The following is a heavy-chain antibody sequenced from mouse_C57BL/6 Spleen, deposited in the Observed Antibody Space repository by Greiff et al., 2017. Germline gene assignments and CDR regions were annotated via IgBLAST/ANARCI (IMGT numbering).Heavy chain of an antibody. D-gene: IGHD4-1*01. CDR3: ARSGTRNYFDY. Sequence: QVQLQQPGAELVRPGSSVKLSCKASGYTFTSYWMDWVKQRPGQGLEWIGNIYPSDSETHYNQKFKDKATLTVDKSSSTAYMQLSSLTSEDSAVYYCARSGTRNYFDYWGQGTTHTVSS. V-gene: IGHV1-61*01. CDR2: IYPSDSET. J-gene: IGHJ2*01. CDR1: GYTFTSYW.